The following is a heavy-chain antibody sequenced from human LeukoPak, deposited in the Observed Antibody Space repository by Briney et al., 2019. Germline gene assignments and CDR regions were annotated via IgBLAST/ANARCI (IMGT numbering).Heavy chain of an antibody. CDR2: ITANGGGT. CDR1: GFTVTSNY. Sequence: PGGSLRLSCAVSGFTVTSNYMSWVRQAPGKRLEYVSAITANGGGTYYADSVRGRFTISRDNSKYMLYLQMSSLRPEDTAIYYCAKATPYYFDYWGQGTLVTVPS. CDR3: AKATPYYFDY. V-gene: IGHV3-64D*09. J-gene: IGHJ4*02. D-gene: IGHD5-24*01.